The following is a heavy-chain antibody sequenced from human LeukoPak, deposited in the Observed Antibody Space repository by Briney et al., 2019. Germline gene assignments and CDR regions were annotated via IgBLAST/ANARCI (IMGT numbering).Heavy chain of an antibody. V-gene: IGHV3-48*03. CDR1: GFTFSGYE. Sequence: GGSLRLSCVASGFTFSGYEVHWVRQAPGKGLEWISYISGGGTNVDYADSVKGRFTISRDNAKNSLYLQMNSLRAEDTAVYYCAKYCGYSSSWYKLGFDYWGQGTLVTVSS. J-gene: IGHJ4*02. CDR3: AKYCGYSSSWYKLGFDY. CDR2: ISGGGTNV. D-gene: IGHD6-13*01.